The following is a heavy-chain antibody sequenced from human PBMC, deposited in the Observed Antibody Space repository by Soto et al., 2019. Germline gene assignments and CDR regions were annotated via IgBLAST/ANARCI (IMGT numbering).Heavy chain of an antibody. CDR1: GYTFTGYY. Sequence: ASVKVSCKAPGYTFTGYYMHWVRQAPGQGLEWMGWINPNSGGTNYAQKFQGRVTMTRDTSISTAYMELSRLRSDDTAVYYCARKAYYYDSSGYYYFDYWGQGTLVTVSS. D-gene: IGHD3-22*01. CDR2: INPNSGGT. J-gene: IGHJ4*02. V-gene: IGHV1-2*02. CDR3: ARKAYYYDSSGYYYFDY.